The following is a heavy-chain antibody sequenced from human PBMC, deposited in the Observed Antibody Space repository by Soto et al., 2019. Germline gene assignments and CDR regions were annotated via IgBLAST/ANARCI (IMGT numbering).Heavy chain of an antibody. CDR3: ARGITIFGVVPG. CDR1: GFTFTSSA. Sequence: ASVKVSCKASGFTFTSSAMQWVRQARGQRLEWIGWIVVGSGNTNYAQKFQERVTITRDMSTSTAYMELSSLRSEDTAVYYCARGITIFGVVPGWGQGTLVTVSS. D-gene: IGHD3-3*01. J-gene: IGHJ4*02. V-gene: IGHV1-58*02. CDR2: IVVGSGNT.